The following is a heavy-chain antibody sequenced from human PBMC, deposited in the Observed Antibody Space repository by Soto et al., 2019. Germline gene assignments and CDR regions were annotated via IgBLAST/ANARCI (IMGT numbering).Heavy chain of an antibody. CDR1: GYTFTSYG. CDR2: ISAYNGNT. J-gene: IGHJ6*02. CDR3: ARGLDRFLEWLLPSYYGMDV. Sequence: ASVKVSCKASGYTFTSYGISWVRQAPGQGLEWMGWISAYNGNTNYAQKLQGRVTMTTDTSTSTAYMELRSLRSDDTAVYYCARGLDRFLEWLLPSYYGMDVWGQGTRSPSP. V-gene: IGHV1-18*01. D-gene: IGHD3-3*01.